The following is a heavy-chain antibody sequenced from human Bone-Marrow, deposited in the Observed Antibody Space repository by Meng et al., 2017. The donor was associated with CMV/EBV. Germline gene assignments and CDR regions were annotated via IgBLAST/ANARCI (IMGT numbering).Heavy chain of an antibody. CDR3: ARDTGAMRSAGFDY. J-gene: IGHJ4*02. CDR2: IYCSGST. V-gene: IGHV4-61*01. D-gene: IGHD7-27*01. Sequence: SETLSLTCTVSGGSVSSGSYDWSWIWQRPGKGLEWLGYIYCSGSTNYNPSLTSRVTISVDTSKNQFSLKLSSVTAADTAVYYCARDTGAMRSAGFDYWGQGTLVTVSS. CDR1: GGSVSSGSYD.